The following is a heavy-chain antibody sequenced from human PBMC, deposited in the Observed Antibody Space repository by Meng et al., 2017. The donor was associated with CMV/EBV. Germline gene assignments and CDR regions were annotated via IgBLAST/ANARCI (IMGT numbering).Heavy chain of an antibody. CDR3: ARSSSWYFQTDYYYYGMDV. CDR1: GFTFSSYE. CDR2: ISSSGSTI. D-gene: IGHD6-13*01. Sequence: GGSLRLSCAASGFTFSSYEMNWVRQAPGKVLEWVSYISSSGSTIYYAESVKGRFTISRDNAKNSLYLQMNSLRAEDTAVYYCARSSSWYFQTDYYYYGMDVWGQGTTVTVSS. J-gene: IGHJ6*02. V-gene: IGHV3-48*03.